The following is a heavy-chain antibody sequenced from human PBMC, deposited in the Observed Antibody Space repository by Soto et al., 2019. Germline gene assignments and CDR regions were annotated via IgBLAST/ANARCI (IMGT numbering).Heavy chain of an antibody. J-gene: IGHJ4*02. V-gene: IGHV1-46*01. CDR1: GYTFTSYY. CDR2: INPSGGST. CDR3: ARDLHYYDSRGYYPAFDY. Sequence: ASVKVSCKASGYTFTSYYMHWVRQAPGQGLEWMGIINPSGGSTSYAQKFQGRVTMTRDKSTSTVYMELSSLRSEDTAVYYCARDLHYYDSRGYYPAFDYWGQGTLVTVSS. D-gene: IGHD3-22*01.